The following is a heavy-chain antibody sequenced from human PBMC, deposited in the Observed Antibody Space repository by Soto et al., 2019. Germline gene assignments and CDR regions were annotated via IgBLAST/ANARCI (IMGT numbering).Heavy chain of an antibody. Sequence: SETLSLTCTVSGGSISSSSYYWGWIRQPPGKGLEWIGSIYYSGNTYYNPSLKSRVTISVDTSKNQFSLKLSSVTAADTAVYYCARQQWLVRYFDYWGQGTLVTVSS. J-gene: IGHJ4*02. CDR2: IYYSGNT. CDR3: ARQQWLVRYFDY. V-gene: IGHV4-39*01. D-gene: IGHD6-19*01. CDR1: GGSISSSSYY.